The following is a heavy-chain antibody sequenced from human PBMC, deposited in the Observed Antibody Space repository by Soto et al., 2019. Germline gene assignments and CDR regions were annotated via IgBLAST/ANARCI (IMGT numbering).Heavy chain of an antibody. Sequence: ASVKVSCKASGYTFTAHAMHWVRQAPGQGLEWMGCIDTGNGDTKYSQKFQGRVTITRDTSADTTYMELSSLKSEDTAVYYCATRRVRYFDWAYFDYWGQGTLVTVS. CDR2: IDTGNGDT. CDR1: GYTFTAHA. D-gene: IGHD3-9*01. J-gene: IGHJ4*02. CDR3: ATRRVRYFDWAYFDY. V-gene: IGHV1-3*04.